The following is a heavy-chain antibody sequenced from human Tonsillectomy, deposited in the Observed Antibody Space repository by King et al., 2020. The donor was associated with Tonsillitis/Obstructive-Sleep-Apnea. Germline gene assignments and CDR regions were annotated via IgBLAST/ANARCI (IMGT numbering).Heavy chain of an antibody. D-gene: IGHD6-19*01. J-gene: IGHJ4*02. CDR3: AREQTRAWYGRWI. V-gene: IGHV3-66*01. CDR1: GFTVSSNY. CDR2: IYSNGNT. Sequence: VQLVESGGGLVQPGGSLRLSWAASGFTVSSNYITWVRQAPGKGLECVSVIYSNGNTHYTDSVKGRFTISRDSSKNMLYLQMNSLGADDTAVYFFAREQTRAWYGRWIWGQGTLVTVSS.